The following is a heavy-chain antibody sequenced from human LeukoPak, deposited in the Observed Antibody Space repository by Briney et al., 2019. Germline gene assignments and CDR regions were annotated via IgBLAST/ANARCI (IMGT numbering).Heavy chain of an antibody. V-gene: IGHV4-38-2*02. CDR3: ARVRRAAGTEGNWFDP. CDR2: IYHSGST. Sequence: TSETLSLTCTVSGYSISSGYYWGWIRQPPGKGLEWIGSIYHSGSTYYNPSLKSRVTVSVDTSKNQFSLKLSSVTAADTAVYYCARVRRAAGTEGNWFDPWGQGTLVTVSS. J-gene: IGHJ5*02. CDR1: GYSISSGYY. D-gene: IGHD6-13*01.